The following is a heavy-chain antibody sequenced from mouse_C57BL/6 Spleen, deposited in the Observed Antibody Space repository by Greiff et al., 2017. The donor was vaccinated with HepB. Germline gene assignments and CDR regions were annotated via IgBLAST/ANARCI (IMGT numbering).Heavy chain of an antibody. CDR3: TRSGYDSPYAIDY. CDR1: GYTFTDYE. Sequence: VQLQQSGAELVRPGASVTLSCKASGYTFTDYEMHWVKQTPVHGLEWIGAIDPETGGTAYNQKFKGKAILTADKSSSTAYMELRSLTSEDSAVYYCTRSGYDSPYAIDYWGQGTSVTVSS. CDR2: IDPETGGT. V-gene: IGHV1-15*01. J-gene: IGHJ4*01. D-gene: IGHD2-4*01.